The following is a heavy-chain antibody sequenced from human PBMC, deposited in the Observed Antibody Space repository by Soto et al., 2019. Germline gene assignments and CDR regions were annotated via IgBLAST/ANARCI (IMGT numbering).Heavy chain of an antibody. CDR3: ARERTGDPTFFDY. CDR2: IYYTGST. J-gene: IGHJ4*02. D-gene: IGHD1-1*01. CDR1: GYSISSGSYY. Sequence: SETLSLTCAVSGYSISSGSYYWSWIRQPPGRGLEWIGYIYYTGSTDYNPSLKSRVTISVDTSKNQFSLRLSSVTAADTAVYYCARERTGDPTFFDYWGQGTLVTVSS. V-gene: IGHV4-61*01.